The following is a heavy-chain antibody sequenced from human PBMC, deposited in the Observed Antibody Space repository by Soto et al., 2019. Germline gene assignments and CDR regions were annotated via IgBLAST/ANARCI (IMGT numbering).Heavy chain of an antibody. CDR3: ARRGAYYDFWSGYYGMDV. CDR1: GGSISSYY. CDR2: IYYSGST. Sequence: SETLSLTCAVSGGSISSYYWGWIRQPPGKGLEWIGSIYYSGSTYYNPSLKSRVTISVDTSKNQFSLKLSSVTAADTAVYYCARRGAYYDFWSGYYGMDVWGQGTTVTVSS. V-gene: IGHV4-39*01. D-gene: IGHD3-3*01. J-gene: IGHJ6*02.